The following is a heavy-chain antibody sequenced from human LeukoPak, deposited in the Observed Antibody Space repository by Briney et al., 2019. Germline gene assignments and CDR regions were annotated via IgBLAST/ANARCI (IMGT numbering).Heavy chain of an antibody. Sequence: PGGSRRLSCVASGFIFSAYAMAWIRQVPGKGLEWVSSIESDGKTYYADSVKGRFTISRDNPKNTLYLQMNSLRAEDTAVYYCARESYPIDYWGQGTLVTVSS. J-gene: IGHJ4*02. CDR2: IESDGKT. V-gene: IGHV3-23*01. CDR3: ARESYPIDY. D-gene: IGHD5-18*01. CDR1: GFIFSAYA.